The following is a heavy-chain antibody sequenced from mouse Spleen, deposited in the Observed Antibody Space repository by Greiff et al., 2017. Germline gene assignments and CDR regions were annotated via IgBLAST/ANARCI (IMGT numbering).Heavy chain of an antibody. J-gene: IGHJ4*01. CDR1: GFAFSSYD. D-gene: IGHD2-4*01. CDR2: ISSGGGST. Sequence: EVKLVESGGGLVKPGGSLKLSCAASGFAFSSYDMSWVRQTPEKRLEWVAYISSGGGSTYYPDTVKGRFTISRDTAKNTLYLQMSSLKSEDTAMYYCARRTMITTGGAMDYWGQGTSVTVSS. CDR3: ARRTMITTGGAMDY. V-gene: IGHV5-12-1*01.